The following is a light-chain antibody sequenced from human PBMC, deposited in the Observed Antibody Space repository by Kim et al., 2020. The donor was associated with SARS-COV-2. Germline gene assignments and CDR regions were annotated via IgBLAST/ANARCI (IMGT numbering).Light chain of an antibody. Sequence: SPGERATLSCTASQSVSSSYLAWYQHKPGQAPRLLIYAASSRATGIPDRFSGSGSGTDFTLTISRLEPEDFAVYYCQQYGSSPLTFGGGTKVDIK. V-gene: IGKV3-20*01. J-gene: IGKJ4*01. CDR3: QQYGSSPLT. CDR1: QSVSSSY. CDR2: AAS.